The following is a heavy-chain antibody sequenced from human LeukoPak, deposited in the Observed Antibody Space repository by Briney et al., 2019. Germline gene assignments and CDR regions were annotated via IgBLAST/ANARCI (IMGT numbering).Heavy chain of an antibody. Sequence: ASVKVSCKASGYTITGYYMHWVRQAPGQGLEWMGRINPNSGGTNYAQKFQGRVTMTRDTSISTAYMELSRLRSDDTAVYYCAREPYYDSSGYYYAQPDDAFDIWGQGTMVTVSS. J-gene: IGHJ3*02. CDR1: GYTITGYY. CDR3: AREPYYDSSGYYYAQPDDAFDI. V-gene: IGHV1-2*06. D-gene: IGHD3-22*01. CDR2: INPNSGGT.